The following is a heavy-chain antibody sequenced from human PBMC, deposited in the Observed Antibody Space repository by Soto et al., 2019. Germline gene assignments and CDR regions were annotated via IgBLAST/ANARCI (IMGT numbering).Heavy chain of an antibody. CDR3: ASPIAVALNYYYYGMDV. J-gene: IGHJ6*02. CDR2: IYPGDSDT. D-gene: IGHD6-19*01. V-gene: IGHV5-51*01. Sequence: PGESLKISCKGSGYSFTSYWIGWVRQMPGKGLEWMGIIYPGDSDTRYSPSFQGQVTISADKSISTAYLQWSSLKASDTAMYYCASPIAVALNYYYYGMDVWGQGTTVTVSS. CDR1: GYSFTSYW.